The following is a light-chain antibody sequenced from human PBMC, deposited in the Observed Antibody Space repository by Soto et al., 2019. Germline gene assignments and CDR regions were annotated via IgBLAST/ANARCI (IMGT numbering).Light chain of an antibody. J-gene: IGLJ1*01. CDR2: DVS. CDR3: SSYTDRNNLV. V-gene: IGLV2-8*01. CDR1: SSDIGASNF. Sequence: QSVLTQPPSVSGSPGQSITVSCTGTSSDIGASNFVSWYQHLPGRAPKVMIYDVSKRPSGVPDRFSGSKSGNTASLTVSALQAEDEADYYCSSYTDRNNLVFGTGTKVTVL.